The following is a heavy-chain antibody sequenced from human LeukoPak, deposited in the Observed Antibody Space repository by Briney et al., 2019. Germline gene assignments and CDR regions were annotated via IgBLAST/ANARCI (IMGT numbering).Heavy chain of an antibody. J-gene: IGHJ4*02. D-gene: IGHD6-6*01. V-gene: IGHV3-23*01. CDR1: GFTFCSYA. CDR3: ANRARTFDY. CDR2: ISGSGGST. Sequence: GGALRLSCAASGFTFCSYAMSWGRPAPGKGLEWVSAISGSGGSTYYADSVKGRFTISRDNSKNTLYLQMNSLRAEDTAVYYCANRARTFDYWGQGTLVTVSS.